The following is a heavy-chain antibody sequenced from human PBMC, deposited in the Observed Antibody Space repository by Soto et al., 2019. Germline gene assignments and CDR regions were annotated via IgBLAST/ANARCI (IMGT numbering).Heavy chain of an antibody. V-gene: IGHV3-23*01. D-gene: IGHD5-12*01. CDR1: GFTFNNHA. CDR3: AKDKSGYDPWAFDY. CDR2: ITGSGGRT. J-gene: IGHJ4*02. Sequence: GGSLRLSCAVSGFTFNNHAMSWVRQAPGKGLEWVSAITGSGGRTYYAHNVTGRFTISRDNSNNTLYLQMNSLTTEDTAVYYCAKDKSGYDPWAFDYWGQGTLVTVSS.